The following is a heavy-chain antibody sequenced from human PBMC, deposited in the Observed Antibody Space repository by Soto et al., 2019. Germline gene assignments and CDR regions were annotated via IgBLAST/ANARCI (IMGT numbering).Heavy chain of an antibody. Sequence: QVQLVESGGGVVQPGRSLRLSCAASGFIFSSYAMHWVRQAPGKGLEWVAVISSDGSNRYYADSVGGRFTISRVNSENTVYLHMSSLTGDDTAVFYCAKAPWNLAHTHYFDFWGQGTLVTVSS. J-gene: IGHJ4*02. CDR2: ISSDGSNR. V-gene: IGHV3-30-3*01. CDR1: GFIFSSYA. CDR3: AKAPWNLAHTHYFDF. D-gene: IGHD1-1*01.